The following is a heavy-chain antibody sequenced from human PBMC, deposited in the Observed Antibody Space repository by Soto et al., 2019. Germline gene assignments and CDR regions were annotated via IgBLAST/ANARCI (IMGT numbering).Heavy chain of an antibody. Sequence: GGSLRVSCAAAGFTFSSYWMHWVRKAPGKGLVWVSRINSDGSSTSYADSVKGRFTISRDNAKNTLYLQMNSLRAEDTAVYYCARAPYRWGYYGVDVWGQGTTVTVSS. V-gene: IGHV3-74*01. CDR1: GFTFSSYW. CDR3: ARAPYRWGYYGVDV. D-gene: IGHD1-26*01. CDR2: INSDGSST. J-gene: IGHJ6*02.